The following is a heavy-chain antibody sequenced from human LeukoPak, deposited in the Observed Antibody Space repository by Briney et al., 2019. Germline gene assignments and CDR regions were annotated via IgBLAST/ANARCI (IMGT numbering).Heavy chain of an antibody. D-gene: IGHD4-23*01. Sequence: GGSLRLSCSAFGFTFSYYGMEWVRQAPGKGLEWVAIIWFDGSNKFYADSVKGRFTISRDNSKNTLYVQMNSLRADDTAVYYCARRELNSLDFWGQGTLVTVSS. CDR3: ARRELNSLDF. CDR2: IWFDGSNK. V-gene: IGHV3-33*01. CDR1: GFTFSYYG. J-gene: IGHJ4*02.